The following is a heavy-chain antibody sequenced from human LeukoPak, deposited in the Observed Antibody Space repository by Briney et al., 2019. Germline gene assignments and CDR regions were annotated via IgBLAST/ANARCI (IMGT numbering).Heavy chain of an antibody. J-gene: IGHJ4*02. Sequence: ASVKVSCKASGYTFTGYGISWVRQAPGQGLEWMGWISAYNGNTNYAQKLQGRVTMTTNTSTSTAYMELRSLRSDDTAVYYCARVDPYCSSTSCYGDYWGQGTLVTVSS. CDR2: ISAYNGNT. V-gene: IGHV1-18*01. CDR1: GYTFTGYG. D-gene: IGHD2-2*01. CDR3: ARVDPYCSSTSCYGDY.